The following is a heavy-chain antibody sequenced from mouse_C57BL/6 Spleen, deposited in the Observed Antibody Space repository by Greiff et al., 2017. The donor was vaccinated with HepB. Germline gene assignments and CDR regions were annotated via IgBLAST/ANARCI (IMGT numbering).Heavy chain of an antibody. Sequence: EVKLMESGGDLVKPGGSLKLSCAASGFTFSSYGMSWVRQTPDKRLEWVATISSGGSYTYYPDSVKGRFTISRDNAKNTLYLQMSRLKSEDTAMYYCARQPAVVGGAWFAYWGQGTLVTVSA. CDR2: ISSGGSYT. D-gene: IGHD1-1*01. V-gene: IGHV5-6*01. CDR1: GFTFSSYG. CDR3: ARQPAVVGGAWFAY. J-gene: IGHJ3*01.